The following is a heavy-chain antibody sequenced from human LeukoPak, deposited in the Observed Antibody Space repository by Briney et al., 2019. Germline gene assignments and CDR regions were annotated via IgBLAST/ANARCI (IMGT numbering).Heavy chain of an antibody. CDR2: ISAYNGNT. CDR1: GYTFTSYG. V-gene: IGHV1-18*01. J-gene: IGHJ4*02. Sequence: ASVKVSCKASGYTFTSYGISWVRQAPGQGLEWMGWISAYNGNTNYAQKLQGRVTMTTDTSTSTAYMELRSLRSDDTAVYYCARGVNDFWSGYYREGNYFDYWGQGTLVTVSS. D-gene: IGHD3-3*01. CDR3: ARGVNDFWSGYYREGNYFDY.